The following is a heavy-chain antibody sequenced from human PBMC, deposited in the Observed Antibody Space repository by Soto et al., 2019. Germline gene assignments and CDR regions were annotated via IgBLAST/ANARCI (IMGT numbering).Heavy chain of an antibody. CDR2: ISVSGGST. CDR3: AKDFKAAGYFDY. CDR1: TLSSSA. Sequence: TLSSSAMSWVRQAPGKGLEWVSSISVSGGSTYYAGSVKGRFTISRDNSKNTLYLQMNSLRAEDTAVYYCAKDFKAAGYFDYWGQGTLVTVSS. V-gene: IGHV3-23*01. J-gene: IGHJ4*02. D-gene: IGHD6-13*01.